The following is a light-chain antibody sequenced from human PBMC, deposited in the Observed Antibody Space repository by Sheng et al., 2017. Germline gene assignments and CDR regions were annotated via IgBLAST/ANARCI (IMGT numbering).Light chain of an antibody. Sequence: EIVLTQSPAILSLSPGERATLSCRASQSLSVNYLAWYQQKPGQAPRLLIYGASTRATGIPDRFSGSGSGTDFTLTISRLEPEDFAVYYCQQRSNWPLTFGGGTKVEIK. CDR2: GAS. J-gene: IGKJ4*01. V-gene: IGKV3D-20*02. CDR3: QQRSNWPLT. CDR1: QSLSVNY.